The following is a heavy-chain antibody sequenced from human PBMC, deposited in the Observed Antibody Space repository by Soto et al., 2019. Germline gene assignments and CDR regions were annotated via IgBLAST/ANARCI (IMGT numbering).Heavy chain of an antibody. J-gene: IGHJ3*02. V-gene: IGHV1-69*06. Sequence: QVQLVQSGAVVKKPGSSVEVSCKASGGTFNGYGISGVRQAPGQGLEWMGGTVPVFDTSKYAPRFQGRVTITADKSTSTAYMELSSVRSEDTAIYFCARGVSNSGAYYTGPSAYDIWGQGTLVIVSS. CDR2: TVPVFDTS. CDR1: GGTFNGYG. CDR3: ARGVSNSGAYYTGPSAYDI. D-gene: IGHD3-10*01.